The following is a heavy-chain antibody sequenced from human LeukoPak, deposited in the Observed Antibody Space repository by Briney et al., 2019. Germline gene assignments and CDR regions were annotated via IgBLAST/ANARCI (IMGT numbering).Heavy chain of an antibody. J-gene: IGHJ4*02. Sequence: GGSLRLSCAASGFTFSSWSINWVRQAPGKGLEWVSVISGSGGSTYYADSVKGRFTISRDNSKNTLYLQMNSLRAEDTAIYYCAKDRFDSSSSMIDYWGQGTLVTVSS. V-gene: IGHV3-23*01. CDR1: GFTFSSWS. CDR2: ISGSGGST. D-gene: IGHD3-22*01. CDR3: AKDRFDSSSSMIDY.